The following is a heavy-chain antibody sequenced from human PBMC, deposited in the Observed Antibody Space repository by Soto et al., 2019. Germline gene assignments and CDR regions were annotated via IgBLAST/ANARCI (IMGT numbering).Heavy chain of an antibody. J-gene: IGHJ6*02. CDR3: ARARNYDFWSGYYDYYYGMDV. V-gene: IGHV1-8*01. D-gene: IGHD3-3*01. CDR1: GYTFTSYE. Sequence: ASVKVSCKASGYTFTSYEINWVRQATGQGLEWMGWMNPNSGNTGYAQKFQGRVTMTRNTSISTAYMELSSLRSEDTAVYYCARARNYDFWSGYYDYYYGMDVWGQGTTVTVSS. CDR2: MNPNSGNT.